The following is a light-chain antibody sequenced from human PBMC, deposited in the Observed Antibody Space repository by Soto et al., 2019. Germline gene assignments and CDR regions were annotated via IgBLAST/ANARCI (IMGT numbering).Light chain of an antibody. V-gene: IGLV2-23*02. J-gene: IGLJ2*01. CDR3: CSYAGSTTVI. Sequence: QSALTQPASVSGSPGQSITISCTGTSSDVGSYNLVSWYQQHPDKAPKLMIYEVIKRPSGVSNRFSGSKSGNTASLTISGLQAEDEADYYCCSYAGSTTVIFGGGTKLTVL. CDR2: EVI. CDR1: SSDVGSYNL.